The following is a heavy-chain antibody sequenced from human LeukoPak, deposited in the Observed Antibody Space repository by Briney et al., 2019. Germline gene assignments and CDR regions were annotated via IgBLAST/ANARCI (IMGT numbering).Heavy chain of an antibody. Sequence: GGSLRLSCAASGFTFGNYGMSWVRQAPGKGLEWVSAISGSGGSTYYADSVKGRFTISRDNSKNTVYLQMNSLRAEDTAVYYCAKGGSYRSQPYFDYWGQGTPVTVSS. V-gene: IGHV3-23*01. CDR1: GFTFGNYG. CDR2: ISGSGGST. D-gene: IGHD3-16*02. J-gene: IGHJ4*02. CDR3: AKGGSYRSQPYFDY.